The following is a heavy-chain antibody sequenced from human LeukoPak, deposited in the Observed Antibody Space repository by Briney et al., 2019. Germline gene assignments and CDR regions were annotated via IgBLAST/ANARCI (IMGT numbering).Heavy chain of an antibody. CDR1: GGSISSGGYY. D-gene: IGHD4-23*01. Sequence: SETLSLTCTVSGGSISSGGYYWSWIRQHPGKGLEWIGYIYYSGSTYYNPSLKSRVTISVDTSKNQFSLKLSSVTAADTAVYYCARYESDYGGSPGLFDYWGQGTLVTVSS. CDR3: ARYESDYGGSPGLFDY. V-gene: IGHV4-31*03. CDR2: IYYSGST. J-gene: IGHJ4*02.